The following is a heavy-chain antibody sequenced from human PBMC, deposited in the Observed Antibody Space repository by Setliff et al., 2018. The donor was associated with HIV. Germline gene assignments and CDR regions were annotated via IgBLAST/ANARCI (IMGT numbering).Heavy chain of an antibody. CDR2: INYSGST. Sequence: SETLSLTCAVYGGSFSDYSWSWIRQPPGKGLEWIGEINYSGSTKYNPSLKSRVTISPNTSKRQFSLKLTSVTAADTAVYFCARIGSGNYSPFDIWGQGTMVTVS. V-gene: IGHV4-34*01. CDR1: GGSFSDYS. J-gene: IGHJ3*02. D-gene: IGHD3-10*01. CDR3: ARIGSGNYSPFDI.